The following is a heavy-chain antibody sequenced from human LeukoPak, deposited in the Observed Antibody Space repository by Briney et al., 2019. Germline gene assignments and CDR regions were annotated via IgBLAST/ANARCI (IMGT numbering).Heavy chain of an antibody. CDR3: ARGYSSGWYLKGRYFDY. J-gene: IGHJ4*02. Sequence: PSETLSLTCTVSGGSISSRSYYWGWIRQPPGKGLEWIGTIYYSGSTYYNPSLKSRVTISVDTSKNQFSLKLSSVTAADTAVYYCARGYSSGWYLKGRYFDYWGQGTLVTVSS. CDR1: GGSISSRSYY. D-gene: IGHD6-19*01. CDR2: IYYSGST. V-gene: IGHV4-39*07.